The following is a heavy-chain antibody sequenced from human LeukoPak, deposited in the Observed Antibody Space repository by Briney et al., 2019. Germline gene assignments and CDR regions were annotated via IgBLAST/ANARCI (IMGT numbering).Heavy chain of an antibody. CDR1: GFTFSDYG. Sequence: TGGPLRLSCATSGFTFSDYGVHWVRRPPGMGLEWVAVIWYDGSNKYYADSVKGRFTISRDNSKNTLYLQMNSLRAEDTAVYYCARPRSGWWDFDYWGQGTLVTVSS. V-gene: IGHV3-33*01. CDR2: IWYDGSNK. CDR3: ARPRSGWWDFDY. J-gene: IGHJ4*02. D-gene: IGHD6-19*01.